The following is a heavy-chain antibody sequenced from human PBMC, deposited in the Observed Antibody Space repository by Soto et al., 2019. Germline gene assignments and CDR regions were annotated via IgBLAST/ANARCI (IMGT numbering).Heavy chain of an antibody. CDR1: GFTFSSYW. V-gene: IGHV3-74*01. CDR3: ARDDLEMATTTTRFLGDYYYYGMDV. D-gene: IGHD3-16*01. J-gene: IGHJ6*02. Sequence: GGSLRLSCAASGFTFSSYWMHWVRQAPGKGLVWVSRINSDGSSTSYADSVKGRFTISRDNAKNTLYLQMNSLRAEDTAVYYCARDDLEMATTTTRFLGDYYYYGMDVWGQGTTVTVSS. CDR2: INSDGSST.